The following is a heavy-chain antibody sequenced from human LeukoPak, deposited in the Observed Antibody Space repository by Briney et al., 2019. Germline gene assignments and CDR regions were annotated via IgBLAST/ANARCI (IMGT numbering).Heavy chain of an antibody. V-gene: IGHV3-74*01. Sequence: QPGGSLRLSCAASGFTFSSYWMHWVRQAPGKGLVWVSRISSDGRSTSYADSVKGRFTISRDNAKNTLYLQMNSLRAEDTAVYYCARDPHGGDCCADAFDIWGQGTMVTVSS. CDR3: ARDPHGGDCCADAFDI. D-gene: IGHD2-21*02. J-gene: IGHJ3*02. CDR2: ISSDGRST. CDR1: GFTFSSYW.